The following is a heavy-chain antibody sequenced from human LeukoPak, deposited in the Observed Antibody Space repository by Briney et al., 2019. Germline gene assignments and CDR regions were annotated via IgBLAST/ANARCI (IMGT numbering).Heavy chain of an antibody. V-gene: IGHV3-74*01. D-gene: IGHD6-13*01. CDR1: GFTLSTYW. J-gene: IGHJ4*02. CDR3: ARDAVYSSSWQYY. CDR2: INSDGRST. Sequence: PGGSLRLSCAASGFTLSTYWMHWVRQAAGKGLVWVSRINSDGRSTSYADFVKGRFTISRDNSKNKLYLQMNSLRAEDTAVYYCARDAVYSSSWQYYWGQGTLVTVSS.